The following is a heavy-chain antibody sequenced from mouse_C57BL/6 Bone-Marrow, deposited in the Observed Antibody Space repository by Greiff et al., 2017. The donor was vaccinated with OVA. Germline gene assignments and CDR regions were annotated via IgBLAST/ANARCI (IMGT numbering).Heavy chain of an antibody. CDR2: INPDNGGT. CDR3: ARSPLSAY. CDR1: GYTFTDYY. V-gene: IGHV1-26*01. Sequence: VQLQQSGPELVKPGASVKISCKASGYTFTDYYMNWVKQSHGKSLEWIGDINPDNGGTSYNQQFKGKATLTVNKSSSTAYMELRSLTSEDTAVYYCARSPLSAYWGQGTPVTVSA. J-gene: IGHJ3*01.